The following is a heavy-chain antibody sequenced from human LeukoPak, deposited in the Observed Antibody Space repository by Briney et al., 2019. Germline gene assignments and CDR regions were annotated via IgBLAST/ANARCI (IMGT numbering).Heavy chain of an antibody. CDR2: INPDGSEK. Sequence: GGSLRLSCGASGFTFRTSWMNWVRQAPGKGLEWVASINPDGSEKYSVDSVKGRFTISRDYAKNSLYLQMNSLRAEDTAVYYCARDRGYSSFDYWGQGTLVTVSS. J-gene: IGHJ4*02. D-gene: IGHD6-19*01. CDR3: ARDRGYSSFDY. V-gene: IGHV3-7*01. CDR1: GFTFRTSW.